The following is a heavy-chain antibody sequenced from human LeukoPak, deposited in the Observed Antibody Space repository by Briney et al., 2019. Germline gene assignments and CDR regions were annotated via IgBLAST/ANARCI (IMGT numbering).Heavy chain of an antibody. CDR3: AKRNIGNYYYYMDV. Sequence: GRSLRLSCAASAFTFSRYGINWVRQAPGKGLEWVAAISYDGSNKYYADSVKGRFTISRDNSKNTLYLQMNSLRAEDTAVYYCAKRNIGNYYYYMDVWGKGTTLTVSS. J-gene: IGHJ6*03. CDR2: ISYDGSNK. V-gene: IGHV3-30*18. CDR1: AFTFSRYG. D-gene: IGHD1/OR15-1a*01.